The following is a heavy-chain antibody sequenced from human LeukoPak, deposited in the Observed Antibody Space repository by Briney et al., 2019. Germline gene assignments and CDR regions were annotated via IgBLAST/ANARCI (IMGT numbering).Heavy chain of an antibody. V-gene: IGHV3-30*02. D-gene: IGHD6-19*01. CDR1: GFTFRNYG. CDR3: ASLIAVAGEANWFDP. J-gene: IGHJ5*02. CDR2: IWYDGSNK. Sequence: RPGGSLRLSCAASGFTFRNYGMHWVRQAPGKGLEWVALIWYDGSNKYYADSVKGRFTISRDNSKNTLYLQMNSLRPEDTAVYYCASLIAVAGEANWFDPWGQGTLVTVSS.